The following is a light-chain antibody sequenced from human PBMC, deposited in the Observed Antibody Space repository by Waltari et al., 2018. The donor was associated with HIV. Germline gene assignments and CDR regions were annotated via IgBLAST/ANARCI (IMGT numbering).Light chain of an antibody. J-gene: IGLJ2*01. V-gene: IGLV1-47*01. Sequence: QSVLTQPPSASGTPGQRVTISCSGSSSNIGSNLVYWYQQLPGTAPKLIIYRNNQRPSGVPDRFSGSKSGTSASLTISGLRSEDEADYYCAAWDDTLNGLFGGGTKLTVL. CDR1: SSNIGSNL. CDR3: AAWDDTLNGL. CDR2: RNN.